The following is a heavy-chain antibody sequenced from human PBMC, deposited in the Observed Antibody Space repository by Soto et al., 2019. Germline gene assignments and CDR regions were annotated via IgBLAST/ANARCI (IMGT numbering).Heavy chain of an antibody. CDR2: IYCSGST. V-gene: IGHV4-59*01. Sequence: SETLSLTCTVSGGSISSYYWSWIRQPPGKGLEWIGYIYCSGSTNYNPSLKSRVTISVDTSKNQFSLKLSSVTAADTAVYYCARDSDGDYYFDYWGQGTLVTVSS. CDR1: GGSISSYY. CDR3: ARDSDGDYYFDY. D-gene: IGHD4-17*01. J-gene: IGHJ4*02.